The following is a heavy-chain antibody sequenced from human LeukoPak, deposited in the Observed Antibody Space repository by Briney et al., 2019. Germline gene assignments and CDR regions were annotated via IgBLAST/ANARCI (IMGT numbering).Heavy chain of an antibody. J-gene: IGHJ4*02. D-gene: IGHD3-22*01. Sequence: PGGSLRLSCAASGFTFDDYGMSWVRQAPGKGLEWVSGINWNGGSTGYADSVKGRFTISRDNSKNTLYLQMNSLRAEDTAVYYCAKDARYYYDSSGYYYGYWGQGTLVTVSS. V-gene: IGHV3-20*04. CDR2: INWNGGST. CDR1: GFTFDDYG. CDR3: AKDARYYYDSSGYYYGY.